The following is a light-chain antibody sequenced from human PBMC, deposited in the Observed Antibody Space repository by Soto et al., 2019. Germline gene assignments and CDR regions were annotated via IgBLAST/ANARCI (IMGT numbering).Light chain of an antibody. Sequence: EIVLTQSPATLSLSPGEIATLSCRASPSLNTYLAWYQQKPGQAPRLVIYDASNRATGIPARFSGSGSGTDFTLTISGLEAEDFAVYYCQQRSNWPPPGYTFGQGTKLEIK. V-gene: IGKV3-11*01. CDR2: DAS. J-gene: IGKJ2*01. CDR1: PSLNTY. CDR3: QQRSNWPPPGYT.